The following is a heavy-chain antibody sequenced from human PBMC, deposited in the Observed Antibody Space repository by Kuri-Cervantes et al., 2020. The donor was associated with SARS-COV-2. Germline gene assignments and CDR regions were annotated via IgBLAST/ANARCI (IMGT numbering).Heavy chain of an antibody. CDR2: IDWDDDK. V-gene: IGHV2-70*04. CDR1: GFSLNTNGNR. J-gene: IGHJ4*02. D-gene: IGHD5-24*01. Sequence: SGPTLVKPTETLTVTCTFSGFSLNTNGNRVSWIRQTPGKALEWLARIDWDDDKFYSTSLKSRLIISKDTSKNQMVLTLTNVDPGDTGTYYWARMGDGYDFEYWGQGTVVTVSS. CDR3: ARMGDGYDFEY.